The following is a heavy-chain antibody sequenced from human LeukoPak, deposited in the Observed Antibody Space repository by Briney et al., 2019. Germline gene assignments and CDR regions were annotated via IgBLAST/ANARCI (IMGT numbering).Heavy chain of an antibody. J-gene: IGHJ1*01. CDR1: GFTFELQA. CDR3: AKDNSNSGYDYLNH. Sequence: GGSLRLSCAASGFTFELQARHWVRQGPGKGLEWVSLINSDGGRTDYADSVKGRFTISRDNSKNALYLQMRSLTEEDTGFYYCAKDNSNSGYDYLNHWAQGNLVTVSS. CDR2: INSDGGRT. V-gene: IGHV3-43*02. D-gene: IGHD5-12*01.